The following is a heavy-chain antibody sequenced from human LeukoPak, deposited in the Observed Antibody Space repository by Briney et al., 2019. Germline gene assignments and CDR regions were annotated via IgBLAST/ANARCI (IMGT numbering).Heavy chain of an antibody. D-gene: IGHD2-2*01. Sequence: PSETLSLTCTVSGGSISSYYWSWIRQPAGKGLEWIGRIYTSGSTNYNPSPKSRVTMSVDTSKNQSSLKLSSVTAADTAVYYCARWCGGSTSCYPSYSYYYGMDVWGQGTTVTVSS. CDR1: GGSISSYY. CDR2: IYTSGST. V-gene: IGHV4-4*07. CDR3: ARWCGGSTSCYPSYSYYYGMDV. J-gene: IGHJ6*02.